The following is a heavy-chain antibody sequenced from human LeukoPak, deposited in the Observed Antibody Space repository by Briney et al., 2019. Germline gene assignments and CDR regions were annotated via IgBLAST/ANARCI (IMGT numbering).Heavy chain of an antibody. CDR1: GFTFSGYG. V-gene: IGHV3-30*18. D-gene: IGHD6-19*01. J-gene: IGHJ6*02. CDR3: AKEYSSGWYYYYYGMDV. CDR2: ISYDGSNK. Sequence: GGSLRLSCAASGFTFSGYGMHWVRQAPGKGLEWVAVISYDGSNKYYADSVKGRFTISRDNSKNTLYLQMNSLRAEDTAVYYCAKEYSSGWYYYYYGMDVWGQGTTVTVSS.